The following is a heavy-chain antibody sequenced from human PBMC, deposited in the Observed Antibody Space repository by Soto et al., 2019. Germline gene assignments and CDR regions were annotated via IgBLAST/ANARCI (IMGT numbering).Heavy chain of an antibody. D-gene: IGHD1-1*01. V-gene: IGHV1-18*01. CDR3: ARDPPWNPNNYYYYYGMDV. Sequence: QVQLVQSGAEVKKPGASVKVSCKASGYTFTSYGISWVRQAPGQGLEWMGWISAYNGNTNYAQKLQGRVTMTTDTSTSTAYMELRSLRSDDTAVYYCARDPPWNPNNYYYYYGMDVWGHGTTVTVSS. CDR1: GYTFTSYG. CDR2: ISAYNGNT. J-gene: IGHJ6*02.